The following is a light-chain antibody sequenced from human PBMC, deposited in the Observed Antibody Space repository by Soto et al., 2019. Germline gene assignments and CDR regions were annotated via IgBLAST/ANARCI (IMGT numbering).Light chain of an antibody. CDR3: QQYESLPLT. V-gene: IGKV1-33*01. Sequence: IQLTQSPSSLSASVGDRVTITCRASQDIAIYLAWYQQKPGEAPKLLIYAASTLETGVPSRFSGSGSGTGFTFTISSLQPEDFATYYCQQYESLPLTLGQGTRLEIK. CDR2: AAS. J-gene: IGKJ5*01. CDR1: QDIAIY.